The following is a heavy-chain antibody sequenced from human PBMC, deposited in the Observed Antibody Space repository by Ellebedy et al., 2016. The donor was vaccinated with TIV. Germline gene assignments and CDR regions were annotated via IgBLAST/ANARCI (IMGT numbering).Heavy chain of an antibody. CDR2: ISWNGVSF. D-gene: IGHD3-10*01. J-gene: IGHJ6*02. V-gene: IGHV3-9*01. Sequence: GGSLRLSXSGSGFTFHSYAMHWVRQRPGKGLEWVSGISWNGVSFDYADSVKGRFTISRDNAKHSVFLEMNSLRVEDTALYFCAKGNGSATYKYHYYPLDVWGQGTTVTVS. CDR3: AKGNGSATYKYHYYPLDV. CDR1: GFTFHSYA.